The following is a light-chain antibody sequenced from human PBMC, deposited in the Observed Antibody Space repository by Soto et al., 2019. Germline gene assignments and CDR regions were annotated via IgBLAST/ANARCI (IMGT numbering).Light chain of an antibody. CDR1: QGISNY. CDR3: QKYDRAPFT. Sequence: DIQITHSPSSLSAYLGDRVTITCRSSQGISNYLAWYQQKPGRLPKLLLFGASTLQSGVPARFSGSGSGTLFTLTINGLLPEDVATYYCQKYDRAPFTLGPGTKVDIK. V-gene: IGKV1-27*01. J-gene: IGKJ3*01. CDR2: GAS.